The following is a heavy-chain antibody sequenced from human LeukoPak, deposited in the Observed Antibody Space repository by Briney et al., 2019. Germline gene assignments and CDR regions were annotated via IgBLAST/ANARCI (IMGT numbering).Heavy chain of an antibody. V-gene: IGHV3-48*02. Sequence: GGSLRLSRAASGFTFSSYSMNWVRQAPWKGLEWVSYISSSSSTIYYADSVKGRFTISRDNAKNSLYLQMNSLRDEDTAVYYCAREYGGSYFINNWFDPWGQGTLVTVSS. CDR2: ISSSSSTI. CDR1: GFTFSSYS. CDR3: AREYGGSYFINNWFDP. D-gene: IGHD1-26*01. J-gene: IGHJ5*02.